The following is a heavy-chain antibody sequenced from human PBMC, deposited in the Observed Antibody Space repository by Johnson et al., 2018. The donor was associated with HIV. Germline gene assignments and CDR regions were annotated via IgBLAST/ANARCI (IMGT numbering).Heavy chain of an antibody. D-gene: IGHD3-10*01. CDR1: GFTFSSYW. CDR3: AREVYYGSGRKTVDI. Sequence: VQLVESGGGLVQPGGSLRLSCAASGFTFSSYWMSWVRQAPGKGLEWVANIKQDGSEKYYVDSVKGRFTISRDNAKNSLYLQMNSLRAEDTAVYYCAREVYYGSGRKTVDIWGQGTMVTVSS. CDR2: IKQDGSEK. J-gene: IGHJ3*02. V-gene: IGHV3-7*01.